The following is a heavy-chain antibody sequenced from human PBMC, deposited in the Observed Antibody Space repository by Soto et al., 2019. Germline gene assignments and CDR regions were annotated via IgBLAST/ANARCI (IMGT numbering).Heavy chain of an antibody. V-gene: IGHV3-7*01. CDR3: VRDRGRFDP. CDR2: IKQDGSEK. D-gene: IGHD3-10*01. Sequence: GGSLRLSCAASGFTFGSFWMSWVRQAPGKGLEWVANIKQDGSEKHYVDSVKGRFTVSRDNAKNSLYLQMNSLRVEDTAVYYCVRDRGRFDPWGQGTLVTVSS. CDR1: GFTFGSFW. J-gene: IGHJ5*02.